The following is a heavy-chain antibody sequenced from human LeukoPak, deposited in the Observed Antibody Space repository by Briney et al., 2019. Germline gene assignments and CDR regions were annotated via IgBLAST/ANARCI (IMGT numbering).Heavy chain of an antibody. J-gene: IGHJ6*02. CDR1: GFTFSNYW. Sequence: QAGGSLRLSCATSGFTFSNYWMHWVRQVPGKGLVWVSRISVDKTRTTYADSVKGRFTISRENTKSTLYLQMNSLRAEDTAVYYCARDRGDGRNYYYGMDVWGQGTTVTVSS. V-gene: IGHV3-74*01. CDR2: ISVDKTRT. D-gene: IGHD3-16*01. CDR3: ARDRGDGRNYYYGMDV.